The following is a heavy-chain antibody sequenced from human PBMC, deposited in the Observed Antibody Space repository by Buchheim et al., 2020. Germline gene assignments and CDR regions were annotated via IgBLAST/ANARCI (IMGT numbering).Heavy chain of an antibody. V-gene: IGHV3-11*04. CDR3: ARGVGWLDP. Sequence: QVHLAASGGGLVKPGGSLRLSCAASGFSFSDYYMNWIRQAPGKGLEWVSYISSSAATIYYADSVKGRFTIPRDNAANSLYLQMNSGRAEVTAVYYCARGVGWLDPGGQGTL. CDR1: GFSFSDYY. J-gene: IGHJ5*02. CDR2: ISSSAATI. D-gene: IGHD1-26*01.